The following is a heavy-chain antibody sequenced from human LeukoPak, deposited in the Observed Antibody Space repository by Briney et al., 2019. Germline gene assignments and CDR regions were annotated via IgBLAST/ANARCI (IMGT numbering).Heavy chain of an antibody. CDR1: GFTXSDYY. Sequence: LXXSXXASGFTXSDYYMSWIRQAPGKGLEWVSYISSSGSTIYYADSVKGRFTISRDNAKKSLYLQMNSLRAEDTAVYYCARVWFAGSYPLDYWGQGTLVAVSS. D-gene: IGHD3-10*01. V-gene: IGHV3-11*01. CDR2: ISSSGSTI. J-gene: IGHJ4*02. CDR3: ARVWFAGSYPLDY.